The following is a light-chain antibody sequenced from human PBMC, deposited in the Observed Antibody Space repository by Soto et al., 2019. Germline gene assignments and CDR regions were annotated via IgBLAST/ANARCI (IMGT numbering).Light chain of an antibody. CDR2: EVR. J-gene: IGLJ3*02. CDR3: RSYSSTSTLV. Sequence: QSVLTQPASVSGSPGQSITIACTGTNSDVGSYNLVSWYQQRPGEAPKLIISEVRNRPSGISYRFTGSKSGNTASLTISVLQAEDEADYYCRSYSSTSTLVSGGGTKLTVL. CDR1: NSDVGSYNL. V-gene: IGLV2-14*01.